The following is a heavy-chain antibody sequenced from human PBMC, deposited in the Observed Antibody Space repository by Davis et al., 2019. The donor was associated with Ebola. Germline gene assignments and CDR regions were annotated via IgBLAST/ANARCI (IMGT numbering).Heavy chain of an antibody. CDR2: IYYSGST. J-gene: IGHJ5*02. CDR1: GGSISSGGYY. D-gene: IGHD3-3*01. V-gene: IGHV4-31*03. Sequence: PSETLSLTCTVSGGSISSGGYYWSWIRQHPGKGLEWIGYIYYSGSTYYNPSLKSRVTISVDTSKNQFSLKLSSVTAADTAVYYCARATQVDFWGVWFDPWGQGTLVTVSS. CDR3: ARATQVDFWGVWFDP.